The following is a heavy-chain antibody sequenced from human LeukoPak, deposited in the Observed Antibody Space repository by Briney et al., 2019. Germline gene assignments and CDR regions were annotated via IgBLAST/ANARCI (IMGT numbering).Heavy chain of an antibody. Sequence: PSETLSLTCTVSGGPISSYYWSWIRQPPGKGLEWIGYIYYSGSTNYNPSLKSRVTISVDTSKNQFSLKLSSVTAADTAVYYCAGEGRRSNYFDYWGQGTLVTVSS. J-gene: IGHJ4*02. CDR2: IYYSGST. CDR3: AGEGRRSNYFDY. V-gene: IGHV4-59*01. CDR1: GGPISSYY.